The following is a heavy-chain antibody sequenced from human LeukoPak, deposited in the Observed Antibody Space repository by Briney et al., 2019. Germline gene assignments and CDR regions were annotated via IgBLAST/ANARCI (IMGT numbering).Heavy chain of an antibody. CDR1: GFTLSTFS. CDR3: VRDSGLFDY. V-gene: IGHV3-30*04. CDR2: VSKDGSIR. J-gene: IGHJ4*02. Sequence: PGGSLRLSCAASGFTLSTFSMHWVRQAPGKGLEWVTIVSKDGSIRYYVDSVKGRFTISRDNSKNTVHLQMNNLRSEDTAVYYCVRDSGLFDYWGQGTLVTVSS.